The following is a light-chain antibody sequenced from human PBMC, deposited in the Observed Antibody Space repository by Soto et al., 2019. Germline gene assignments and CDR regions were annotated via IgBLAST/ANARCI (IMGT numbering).Light chain of an antibody. Sequence: QSALTQPASVSGSPGQSITISCTGTSSDVGSYNLVSWYQQPPGKAPKLMIYEGSKRPSGVSNRFSGSKSGYTASLTISGLQAEDEADYYCCSYAVGGTLLFGGGTKETVL. CDR2: EGS. J-gene: IGLJ2*01. CDR3: CSYAVGGTLL. CDR1: SSDVGSYNL. V-gene: IGLV2-23*01.